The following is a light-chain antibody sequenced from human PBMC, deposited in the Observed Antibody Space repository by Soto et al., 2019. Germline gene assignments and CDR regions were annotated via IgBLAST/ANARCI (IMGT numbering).Light chain of an antibody. V-gene: IGLV2-14*01. CDR3: SSYTSSSLVV. CDR2: DVS. CDR1: SSDVGGYNY. J-gene: IGLJ2*01. Sequence: QSVLTQPASVSGSPGQSITISCTGTSSDVGGYNYVSWYQQHPGKAPKLMIYDVSNRPSGVSNRFFGSKSGNTASLTISGLQAEDEADYYCSSYTSSSLVVFGAGTKLTVL.